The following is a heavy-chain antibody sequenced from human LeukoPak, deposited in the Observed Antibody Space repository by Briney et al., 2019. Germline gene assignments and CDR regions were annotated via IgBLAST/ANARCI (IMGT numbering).Heavy chain of an antibody. D-gene: IGHD1-26*01. CDR3: ARGPGVQWELNAIDY. V-gene: IGHV3-48*03. Sequence: PGGSLRLSCAASGFTFSSYAMNWVRQAPGKGLEWVSYISSSGSTIYYADSVKGRFTISRDNAKNSLYLQMNSLRAEDTAVYYCARGPGVQWELNAIDYWGQGTLVTVSS. CDR2: ISSSGSTI. CDR1: GFTFSSYA. J-gene: IGHJ4*02.